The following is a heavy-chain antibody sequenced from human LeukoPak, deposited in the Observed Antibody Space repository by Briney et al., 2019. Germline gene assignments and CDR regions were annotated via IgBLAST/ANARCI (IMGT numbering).Heavy chain of an antibody. V-gene: IGHV4-4*07. J-gene: IGHJ4*02. CDR1: GGPISTYF. D-gene: IGHD2-15*01. Sequence: SETLSLTCTVSGGPISTYFWSWLRQPAGKGLEWIGRIYTSGSTNYNPSLKSRVTMSVDTSKNQFSLKLSSVTAADTAVYYCAREEKAAQDYWGQGTLVTVSS. CDR2: IYTSGST. CDR3: AREEKAAQDY.